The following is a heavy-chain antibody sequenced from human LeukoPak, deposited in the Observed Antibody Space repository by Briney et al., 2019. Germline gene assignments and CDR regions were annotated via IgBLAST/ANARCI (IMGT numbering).Heavy chain of an antibody. CDR2: INHSGST. J-gene: IGHJ6*03. V-gene: IGHV4-34*01. D-gene: IGHD3-9*01. CDR1: GGSFSGYY. Sequence: PSETLSLTCAVYGGSFSGYYWSWIRQPPGKGLEWIGEINHSGSTIYNPSLKSRVTISVDTSKNQFSLKLSSVTAADTAVYYCAREGGSRYYDILTGYNYYYYYYMDVWGKGTTVTVSS. CDR3: AREGGSRYYDILTGYNYYYYYYMDV.